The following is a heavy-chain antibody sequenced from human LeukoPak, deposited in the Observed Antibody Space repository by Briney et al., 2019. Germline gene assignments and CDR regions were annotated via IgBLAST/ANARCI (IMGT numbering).Heavy chain of an antibody. J-gene: IGHJ4*02. CDR1: GFSFSSYW. Sequence: GGSLRLSCAASGFSFSSYWVHWVRQAPGKGLVWVSRISLDGSSTSYADSVKGRFTISRDNAKNTLYLQMNNLRAEDTAVYYCARSSSCYFDYWGQGTLVTVSS. V-gene: IGHV3-74*01. CDR2: ISLDGSST. CDR3: ARSSSCYFDY. D-gene: IGHD2-2*01.